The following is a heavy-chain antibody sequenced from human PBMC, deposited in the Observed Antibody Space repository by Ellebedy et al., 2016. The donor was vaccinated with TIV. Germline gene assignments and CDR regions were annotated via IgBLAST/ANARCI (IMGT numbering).Heavy chain of an antibody. CDR2: VWYDGSNK. J-gene: IGHJ6*03. V-gene: IGHV3-33*01. Sequence: GESLKISCAASGFTFSTYGMHWVRQAPGKGLEWVAAVWYDGSNKNYADSVKGRFTISRDNSKNTLYLQMNSLRAEDAALYHCARYSYGSVYYYYYMDVWGKGTTVTVSS. D-gene: IGHD5-18*01. CDR1: GFTFSTYG. CDR3: ARYSYGSVYYYYYMDV.